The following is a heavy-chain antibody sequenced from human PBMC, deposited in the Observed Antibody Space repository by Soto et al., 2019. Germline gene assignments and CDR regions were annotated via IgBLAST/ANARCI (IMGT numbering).Heavy chain of an antibody. Sequence: SVKVSCKASGGTFSSYAISWVRQPPGQGLEWMGGIIPIFGTANYAQKFQGRVTITADKSTSTAYMELSSLRSEDTAVYYCARVHYDILTGSYNWFDPRGQGTLVTVSS. CDR2: IIPIFGTA. J-gene: IGHJ5*02. D-gene: IGHD3-9*01. CDR1: GGTFSSYA. V-gene: IGHV1-69*06. CDR3: ARVHYDILTGSYNWFDP.